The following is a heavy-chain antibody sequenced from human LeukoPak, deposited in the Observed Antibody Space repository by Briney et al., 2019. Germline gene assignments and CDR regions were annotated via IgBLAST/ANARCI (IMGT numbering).Heavy chain of an antibody. CDR2: ISYDGSNK. D-gene: IGHD3-22*01. V-gene: IGHV3-30*03. CDR3: ARDYTMIVVVIQPAFDI. CDR1: GFTFSSYG. Sequence: GGSLRLSCAASGFTFSSYGMHWVRQAPGKGLEWVAVISYDGSNKYYADSVKGRFTISRDNAKNSLYLQMNSLRAEDTALYYCARDYTMIVVVIQPAFDIWGQGTMVTASS. J-gene: IGHJ3*02.